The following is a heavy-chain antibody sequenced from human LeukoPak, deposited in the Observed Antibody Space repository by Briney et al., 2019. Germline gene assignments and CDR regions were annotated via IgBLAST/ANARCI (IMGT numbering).Heavy chain of an antibody. J-gene: IGHJ5*02. CDR2: ITSTGSDI. D-gene: IGHD5-12*01. Sequence: KPGGSLRLSCEASGFSFSSHAMHWVRQAPGKGREWGSSITSTGSDIYYADSVKGRFTISRDNARNSLFLQMNSLRAEDAAVYYCARVLVATTLALENWLDPWGQGTLVTVSS. V-gene: IGHV3-21*01. CDR3: ARVLVATTLALENWLDP. CDR1: GFSFSSHA.